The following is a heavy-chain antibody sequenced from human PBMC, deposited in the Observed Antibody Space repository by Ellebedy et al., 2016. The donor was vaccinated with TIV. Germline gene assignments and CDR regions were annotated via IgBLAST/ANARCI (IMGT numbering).Heavy chain of an antibody. J-gene: IGHJ4*02. CDR2: IDSSSNTI. V-gene: IGHV3-48*02. D-gene: IGHD5-24*01. CDR1: GFTFSSFA. CDR3: AKDLSRWLQYFDS. Sequence: GGSLRLSCAASGFTFSSFAMHWVRQAPGKGLEWVSYIDSSSNTIDYADSVKGRFTISRDNAKNSLYLQMSSLRDEDTAVYYCAKDLSRWLQYFDSWGQGTLVTVSS.